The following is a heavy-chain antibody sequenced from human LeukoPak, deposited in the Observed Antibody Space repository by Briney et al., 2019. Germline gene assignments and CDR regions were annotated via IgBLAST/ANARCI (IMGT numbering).Heavy chain of an antibody. CDR2: IYSGGYT. D-gene: IGHD4-11*01. CDR1: GFTVSSNY. CDR3: ARVYSTYPYYYMDV. Sequence: PGGSLRLSCAASGFTVSSNYMSWVRQAPGKGLEWVSDIYSGGYTYYADSVKGRFTISRDNSKNTLYLQMNSLRAEDMAVYYCARVYSTYPYYYMDVWGKGTTVTVSS. V-gene: IGHV3-53*01. J-gene: IGHJ6*03.